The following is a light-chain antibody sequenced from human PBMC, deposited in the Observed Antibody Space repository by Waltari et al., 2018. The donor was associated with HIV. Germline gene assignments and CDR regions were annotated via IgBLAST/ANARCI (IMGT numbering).Light chain of an antibody. CDR2: AAS. CDR1: QGIGTY. CDR3: EQTSIIPRT. Sequence: DIQLPQSLSSLSASVGDSVTSTCRASQGIGTYFNGDQQKPGKAPYLVMYAASTLQSGVPSRFSGSGTGTDVTLTISSLRPEGFSTYYCEQTSIIPRTFGPGTKVENK. V-gene: IGKV1-39*01. J-gene: IGKJ1*01.